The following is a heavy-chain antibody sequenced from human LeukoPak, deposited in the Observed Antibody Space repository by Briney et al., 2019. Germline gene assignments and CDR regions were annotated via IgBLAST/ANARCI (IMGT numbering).Heavy chain of an antibody. D-gene: IGHD3-10*01. CDR3: ARDRTMVRGVMGDAFDI. J-gene: IGHJ3*02. V-gene: IGHV3-11*01. CDR2: VSSTGSTI. CDR1: GFTFSDYY. Sequence: GGSLRLSCAASGFTFSDYYMNWIRQAPGKGLEWISYVSSTGSTIYYADSVKGRFTISRDNAKNSLYLQMNSLRAEDTAFYQCARDRTMVRGVMGDAFDIWGQGTMVTVSS.